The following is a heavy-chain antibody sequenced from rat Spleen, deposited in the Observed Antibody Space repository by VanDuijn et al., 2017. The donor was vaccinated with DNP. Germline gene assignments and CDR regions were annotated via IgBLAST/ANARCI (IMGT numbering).Heavy chain of an antibody. CDR1: GFTFSNYG. V-gene: IGHV5S13*01. Sequence: EVQLVESGGGSVQPGRSLKLSCTASGFTFSNYGMAWVRQTPKKGLEWVAIISHSDSVTYYPDSVKGRFTISRDNTENSLYLQMNSLKSEDTATYYCARLTSGMTAYYFPYWGQGVMVTVSS. CDR3: ARLTSGMTAYYFPY. J-gene: IGHJ2*01. D-gene: IGHD1-7*01. CDR2: ISHSDSVT.